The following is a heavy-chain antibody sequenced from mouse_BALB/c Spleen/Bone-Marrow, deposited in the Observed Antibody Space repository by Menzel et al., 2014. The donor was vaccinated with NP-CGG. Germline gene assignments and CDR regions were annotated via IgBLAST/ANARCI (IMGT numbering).Heavy chain of an antibody. Sequence: EVQGVESGGGLVQPGRSLKLSCAASEFDFSRFWMSWVRQAPGKGLEWIGEINPDSSTLNYTPSLKDKFIISRDNAKNTLYLQMSKVRSEDTALYYCARLSYYGRFAYWGQGTLVTVSA. D-gene: IGHD1-1*01. V-gene: IGHV4-1*02. CDR2: INPDSSTL. CDR1: EFDFSRFW. J-gene: IGHJ3*01. CDR3: ARLSYYGRFAY.